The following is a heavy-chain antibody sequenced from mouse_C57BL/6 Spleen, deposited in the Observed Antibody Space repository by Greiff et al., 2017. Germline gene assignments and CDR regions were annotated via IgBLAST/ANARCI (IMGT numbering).Heavy chain of an antibody. CDR2: IYPGDGDT. CDR1: GYAFSSSW. D-gene: IGHD1-1*01. J-gene: IGHJ4*01. CDR3: AKVPHPYYYGSSPYAMDY. Sequence: QVQLKESGPELVTPGASVTISCTASGYAFSSSWLNWVKQRPGKGLEWLGRIYPGDGDTNYNGKFKGKATLTADKSSSTAYMQLSSLTSEDSAVYFCAKVPHPYYYGSSPYAMDYWGQGTSVTVSS. V-gene: IGHV1-82*01.